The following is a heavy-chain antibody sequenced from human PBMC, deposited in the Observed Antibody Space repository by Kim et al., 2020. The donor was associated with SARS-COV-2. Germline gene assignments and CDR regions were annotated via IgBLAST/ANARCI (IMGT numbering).Heavy chain of an antibody. Sequence: SETLSLTCTVSGGSISSYYWSWIRQPPGKGLEWIGYIYYSGSTNYNPSLKSRVTISVDTSKNQFSLKLSSVTAADTAVYYCARDCSGGSCSRMFDYWGQGTLVTVSS. V-gene: IGHV4-59*01. CDR3: ARDCSGGSCSRMFDY. CDR2: IYYSGST. D-gene: IGHD2-15*01. CDR1: GGSISSYY. J-gene: IGHJ4*02.